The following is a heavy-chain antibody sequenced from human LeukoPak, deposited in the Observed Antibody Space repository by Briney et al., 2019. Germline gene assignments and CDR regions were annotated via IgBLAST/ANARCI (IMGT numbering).Heavy chain of an antibody. V-gene: IGHV3-30*04. Sequence: GGSLRLSCAASGFTFSSYAMHWVRQAPGKGLEWVAVISYDGSNKYYADSVKGRFTISRDNSKNTLYLQMNSLRAEDTAVYYCAKVVVVVAATFDYWGQGTLVTVSS. D-gene: IGHD2-15*01. CDR1: GFTFSSYA. J-gene: IGHJ4*02. CDR3: AKVVVVVAATFDY. CDR2: ISYDGSNK.